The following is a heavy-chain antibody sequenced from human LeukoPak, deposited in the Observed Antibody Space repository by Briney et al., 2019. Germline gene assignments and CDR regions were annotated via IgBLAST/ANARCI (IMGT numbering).Heavy chain of an antibody. CDR1: GYTFTGYY. Sequence: ASVKVSCKASGYTFTGYYMHWVRQAPGQGLEWMGWINPNSGGTNYAQKFQGRVTMTRDTSISTAYMELSRLRSDDTAVYYCARNSGPYYDILTGYQLDYWGQGTLVTVSS. CDR3: ARNSGPYYDILTGYQLDY. D-gene: IGHD3-9*01. J-gene: IGHJ4*02. V-gene: IGHV1-2*02. CDR2: INPNSGGT.